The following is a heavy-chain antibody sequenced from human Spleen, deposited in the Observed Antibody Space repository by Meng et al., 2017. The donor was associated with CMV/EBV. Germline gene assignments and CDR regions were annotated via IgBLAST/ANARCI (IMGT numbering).Heavy chain of an antibody. V-gene: IGHV4-39*07. J-gene: IGHJ6*02. CDR1: GGSISSSSYY. D-gene: IGHD6-25*01. CDR2: IYYSGGT. Sequence: SETLSLTCTVSGGSISSSSYYWGWIRQPPGKGLEWIGSIYYSGGTYYNPSLKSRVTISVDTSKNQFSLKLSSVTAADTAVYYFASTGYSSGYGMDVWGQGTTVTVSS. CDR3: ASTGYSSGYGMDV.